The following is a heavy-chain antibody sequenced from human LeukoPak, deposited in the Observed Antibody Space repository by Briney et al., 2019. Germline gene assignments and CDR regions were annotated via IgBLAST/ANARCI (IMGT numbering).Heavy chain of an antibody. CDR2: ISGDGTSI. CDR3: AREYMIT. J-gene: IGHJ3*01. D-gene: IGHD3-16*01. CDR1: GFAFSSHE. V-gene: IGHV3-48*03. Sequence: PGGSLRLSCAASGFAFSSHEMNWVRQAPGKGLEWVSCISGDGTSIYYADSVKGRFTISRDNAKNSLYLQMNSLRAEDTAVYYCAREYMITWGQGTMVTVSS.